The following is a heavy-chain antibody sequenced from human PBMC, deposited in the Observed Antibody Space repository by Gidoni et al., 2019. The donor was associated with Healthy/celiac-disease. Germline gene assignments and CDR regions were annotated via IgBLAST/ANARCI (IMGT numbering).Heavy chain of an antibody. CDR3: ARLKPPRHCSGGSCYWGGVWFDP. CDR2: IYYSGST. J-gene: IGHJ5*02. CDR1: GGSISSYY. D-gene: IGHD2-15*01. Sequence: QVQLQESGPGLVKPSETLSLTCTVSGGSISSYYWSWIRQPPGKRLEWIGYIYYSGSTNYNPSLKSRVTISVDTSKNQFSLKLSFVTAADTAVYYCARLKPPRHCSGGSCYWGGVWFDPWGQGTLVTVSS. V-gene: IGHV4-59*08.